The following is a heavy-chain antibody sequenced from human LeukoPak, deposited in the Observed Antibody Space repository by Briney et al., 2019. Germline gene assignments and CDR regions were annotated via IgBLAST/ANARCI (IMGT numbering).Heavy chain of an antibody. CDR1: GFTFSNFW. CDR3: ARAIDYGYPGGY. D-gene: IGHD4-17*01. Sequence: GGSLRLSCVASGFTFSNFWMSWVRQAPGKGLGWVANIKQDGTEKYYVDSVKGRFTVSRDNAKNSLYLQMNSLRAEDTAVYYCARAIDYGYPGGYWGQGTLVTVSS. V-gene: IGHV3-7*01. J-gene: IGHJ4*02. CDR2: IKQDGTEK.